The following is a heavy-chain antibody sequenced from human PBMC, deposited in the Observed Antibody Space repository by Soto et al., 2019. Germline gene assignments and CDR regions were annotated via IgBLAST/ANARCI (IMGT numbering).Heavy chain of an antibody. J-gene: IGHJ3*01. Sequence: QVQLVESGGGLVKPGGSLRLSCAASGFTFSDYFMAWIRQAPGKGLEWIAYISRNSRYTNFADSVRGRFTISRDNAKNALYLQMNALSAEDTAVYYCATNYQETDDEAFAVLGQGTMVTVSS. CDR2: ISRNSRYT. D-gene: IGHD2-8*01. CDR3: ATNYQETDDEAFAV. V-gene: IGHV3-11*06. CDR1: GFTFSDYF.